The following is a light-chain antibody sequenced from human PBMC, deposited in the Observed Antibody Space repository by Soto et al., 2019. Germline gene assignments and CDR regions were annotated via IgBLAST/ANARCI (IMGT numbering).Light chain of an antibody. CDR3: QQDIDSPRT. Sequence: EIILTQSPGTLAFSPGDGDTLSCRASQTVNRNYLAWYHQRPGQPPRLLIYGVSNRASGVPDRFSGDGSGTEFTLTIGRLDPYEFGGDYCQQDIDSPRTVGQGTRVEVK. V-gene: IGKV3-20*01. J-gene: IGKJ1*01. CDR2: GVS. CDR1: QTVNRNY.